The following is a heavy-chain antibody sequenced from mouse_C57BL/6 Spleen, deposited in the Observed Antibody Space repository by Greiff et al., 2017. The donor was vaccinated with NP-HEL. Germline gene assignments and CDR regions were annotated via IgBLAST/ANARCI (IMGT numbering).Heavy chain of an antibody. D-gene: IGHD3-3*01. CDR3: AREGQYYFDY. CDR1: GYTFTNYW. Sequence: QVQLHQSGAELVRPGTSVKMSCKASGYTFTNYWIGWAKQRPGHGLEWIGDIYPGGGYTNYNEKFKGKATLTADKSSSTAYMQFSSLTSEDSAIYYCAREGQYYFDYWGQGTTLTVSS. J-gene: IGHJ2*01. CDR2: IYPGGGYT. V-gene: IGHV1-63*01.